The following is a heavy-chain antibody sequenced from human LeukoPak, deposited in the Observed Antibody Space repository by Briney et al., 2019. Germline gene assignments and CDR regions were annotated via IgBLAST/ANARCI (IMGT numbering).Heavy chain of an antibody. Sequence: PGGSLRLSCAASGFTFSSYAMSWVRQAPGKGLEWVSAISGSGGSTYYADSVKGRFTISRDNSKNTLYLQMNSLRAEDTAVYYCAKSRGVVGATTSFDYWGQGSLVTVSS. J-gene: IGHJ4*02. CDR1: GFTFSSYA. CDR2: ISGSGGST. V-gene: IGHV3-23*01. CDR3: AKSRGVVGATTSFDY. D-gene: IGHD1-26*01.